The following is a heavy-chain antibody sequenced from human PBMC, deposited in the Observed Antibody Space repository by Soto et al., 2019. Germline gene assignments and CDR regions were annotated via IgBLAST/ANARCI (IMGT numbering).Heavy chain of an antibody. CDR2: IIPIFGTA. Sequence: SVKVSCKASGCTFSSYAISWVRQAPGQGLEWTGGIIPIFGTANYAQKFQGRVTITADESTSTAYMELSSLRSEDTAVYYCARVSSRWNTAEYLGQGTLVTVSS. V-gene: IGHV1-69*13. D-gene: IGHD6-19*01. CDR3: ARVSSRWNTAEY. CDR1: GCTFSSYA. J-gene: IGHJ4*02.